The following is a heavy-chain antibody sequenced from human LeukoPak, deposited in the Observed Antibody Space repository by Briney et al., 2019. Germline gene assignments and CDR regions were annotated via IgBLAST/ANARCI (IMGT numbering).Heavy chain of an antibody. CDR1: GGSLSGHY. Sequence: SGTLSLTCAVHGGSLSGHYWGWIRQPPGKGLEWIGDINQSGSTNYNPSFKSRVTISVDTSKNQFSLKLTSVTAADTAVYYCAKNFDLWGRGTLVTVSS. V-gene: IGHV4-34*01. CDR2: INQSGST. J-gene: IGHJ2*01. D-gene: IGHD2/OR15-2a*01. CDR3: AKNFDL.